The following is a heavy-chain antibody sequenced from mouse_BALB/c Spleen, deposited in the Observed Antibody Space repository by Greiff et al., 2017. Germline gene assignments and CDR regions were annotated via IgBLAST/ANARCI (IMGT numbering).Heavy chain of an antibody. J-gene: IGHJ3*01. V-gene: IGHV5-4*02. CDR3: ARDQGIDYGNYVRFAY. Sequence: DVMLVESGGGLVKPGGSLKLSCAASGFTFSDYYMYWVRQTPEKRLEWVATISDGGSYTYYPDSVKGRFTISRDNAKNNLYLQMSSLKSEDTAMYYCARDQGIDYGNYVRFAYWGQGTLVTVSA. CDR1: GFTFSDYY. D-gene: IGHD2-1*01. CDR2: ISDGGSYT.